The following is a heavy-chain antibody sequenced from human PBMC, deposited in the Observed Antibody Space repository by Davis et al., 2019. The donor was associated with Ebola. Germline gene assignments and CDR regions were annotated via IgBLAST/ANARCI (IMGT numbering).Heavy chain of an antibody. CDR2: IDSDGTTT. CDR1: GFIFSGYW. D-gene: IGHD6-19*01. V-gene: IGHV3-74*01. Sequence: PGGSLRLSCAASGFIFSGYWMHWVRHPPGKGPVWVARIDSDGTTTVYADSVKGRFTISRDNAKNSLYLQMNSLRAEDTAVYYCARDPSPYSSGWSLPTPWGQGTLVTVSS. CDR3: ARDPSPYSSGWSLPTP. J-gene: IGHJ5*02.